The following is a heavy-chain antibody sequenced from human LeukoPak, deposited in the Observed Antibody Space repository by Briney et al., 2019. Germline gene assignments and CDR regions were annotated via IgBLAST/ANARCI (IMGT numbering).Heavy chain of an antibody. CDR1: GDSVSSNSAS. D-gene: IGHD2-21*02. Sequence: SQTLSLTCAISGDSVSSNSASWNWIRQSPSRGLEWLGRTYYRSKWYNDYAVSVKSRITITPDTSKNQFSLQLNSVTPEDTAVYYCARAEVVTARGKGAFDIWGQGTMVTVSS. J-gene: IGHJ3*02. V-gene: IGHV6-1*01. CDR3: ARAEVVTARGKGAFDI. CDR2: TYYRSKWYN.